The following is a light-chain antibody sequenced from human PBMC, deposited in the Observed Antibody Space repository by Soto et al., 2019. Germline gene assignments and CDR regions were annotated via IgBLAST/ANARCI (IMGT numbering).Light chain of an antibody. J-gene: IGLJ1*01. Sequence: QSVLTQPASVSGSPGQSITISCTGTSSDVGRFNYVSWFQQHPGKVPKLIIYEVSIRPSGVSNRFSGSKSGNTASLTISGLQAEDEADYYCSSYTSSSTYVFGTGTKLTVL. V-gene: IGLV2-14*01. CDR2: EVS. CDR3: SSYTSSSTYV. CDR1: SSDVGRFNY.